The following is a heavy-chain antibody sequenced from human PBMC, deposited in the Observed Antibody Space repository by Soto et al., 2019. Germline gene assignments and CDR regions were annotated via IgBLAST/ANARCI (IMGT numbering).Heavy chain of an antibody. J-gene: IGHJ6*02. V-gene: IGHV4-39*01. CDR2: IYYSGNT. CDR3: VSRLGYGYAMDV. CDR1: GDSISSGGYY. D-gene: IGHD5-12*01. Sequence: SETLSLTCTVSGDSISSGGYYWGWIRQPPGKGLEWIGSIYYSGNTFYNPSLKSRVTISRDTSRNQFSLRLNSVTAADTAVYYCVSRLGYGYAMDVWGQGTTVTSP.